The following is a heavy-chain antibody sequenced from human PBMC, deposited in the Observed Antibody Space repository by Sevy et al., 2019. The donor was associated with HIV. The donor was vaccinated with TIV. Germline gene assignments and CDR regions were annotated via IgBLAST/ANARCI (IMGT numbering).Heavy chain of an antibody. J-gene: IGHJ3*02. CDR3: AGDFSKRVAMDAFAI. V-gene: IGHV1-18*01. D-gene: IGHD5-18*01. CDR2: ISVYSGNT. CDR1: GYTFSSYG. Sequence: ASVKVSCKASGYTFSSYGISWVRQAPGQGLEWMGWISVYSGNTNYAQKLQGRVTLTTDTTRGTAYMELRSLRSDDTAVYYCAGDFSKRVAMDAFAIWGQGTMVTVSS.